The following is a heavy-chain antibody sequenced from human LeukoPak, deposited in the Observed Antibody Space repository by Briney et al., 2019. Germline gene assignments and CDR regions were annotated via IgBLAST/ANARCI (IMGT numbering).Heavy chain of an antibody. CDR1: GYTFTSYY. Sequence: ASVKVSCKASGYTFTSYYMHWVRQAPGQGLEWMGIINPSGGSTSYAQKFQGRVTMTRDTSTSTVYMELSSLRSEDTAVYYCILSYDSSGYRVLDAFDIWGQGTMVTVSS. CDR3: ILSYDSSGYRVLDAFDI. CDR2: INPSGGST. J-gene: IGHJ3*02. D-gene: IGHD3-22*01. V-gene: IGHV1-46*01.